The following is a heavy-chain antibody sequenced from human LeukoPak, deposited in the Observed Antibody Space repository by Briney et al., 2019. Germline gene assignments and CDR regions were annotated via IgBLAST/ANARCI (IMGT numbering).Heavy chain of an antibody. CDR1: GYTFTSYA. J-gene: IGHJ4*02. V-gene: IGHV1-18*01. D-gene: IGHD2-15*01. Sequence: ASVKVSFKSSGYTFTSYASSWVRQAPGQGRAGMGWILTYTGNTDHAPKFQGRFTVTRDTSITTAYMDLSRLRSDDTAVYFCARGIYSYATPFDYWGQGTLVTVSS. CDR3: ARGIYSYATPFDY. CDR2: ILTYTGNT.